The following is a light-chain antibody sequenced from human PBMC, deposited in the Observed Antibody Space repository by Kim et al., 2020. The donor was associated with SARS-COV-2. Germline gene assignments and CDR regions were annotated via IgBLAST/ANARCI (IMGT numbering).Light chain of an antibody. CDR1: SSNIGSNT. CDR2: SNN. CDR3: AAWVDSLNGQV. V-gene: IGLV1-44*01. Sequence: ELTQPPSASGTPGQRVTISCSGSSSNIGSNTVNWYQQLPGTAPKLLIYSNNQRPSGVPDRFSGSKSGTSASLAISGLQSEDEADYYCAAWVDSLNGQVFGGGTQLTVL. J-gene: IGLJ3*02.